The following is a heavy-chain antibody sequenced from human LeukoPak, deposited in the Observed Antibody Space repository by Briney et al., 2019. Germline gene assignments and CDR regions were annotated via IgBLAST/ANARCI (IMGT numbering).Heavy chain of an antibody. CDR3: AKERITMVRGVIVRFDP. V-gene: IGHV3-23*01. Sequence: ETLSLTCAVYGGSFSGYYWSWVRQAPGKGLEWVSAISGSGGSTYYADSVKGRFTISRDNSKNTLYLQMNSLRAEDTAVYYCAKERITMVRGVIVRFDPWGQGTLVTVSS. CDR2: ISGSGGST. D-gene: IGHD3-10*01. J-gene: IGHJ5*02. CDR1: GGSFSGYY.